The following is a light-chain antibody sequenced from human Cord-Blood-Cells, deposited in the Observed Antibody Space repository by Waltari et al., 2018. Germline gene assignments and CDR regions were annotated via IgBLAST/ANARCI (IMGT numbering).Light chain of an antibody. J-gene: IGLJ3*02. Sequence: SSELTQDPAVSVALGQTVRITCQGDSLRSYYASWYQQKPGQAPVPVFYGKNNRPPGIPDRFSGSSSGHTASLTITGAQAEDEADYYCNSRDSSGNHLVFGGGTKLTVL. CDR1: SLRSYY. CDR3: NSRDSSGNHLV. CDR2: GKN. V-gene: IGLV3-19*01.